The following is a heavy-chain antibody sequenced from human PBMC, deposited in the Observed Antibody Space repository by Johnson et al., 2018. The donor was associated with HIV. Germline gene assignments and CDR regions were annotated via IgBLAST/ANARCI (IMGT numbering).Heavy chain of an antibody. Sequence: VQLVESGGGLVQPGGSLRLSCVGSSNYKSWVRQAPGKGLEWVSVIYSGGRTDYADSVKGRFTISRDNSKNTLYLQMNSLRAEDTAVYYCARAPLGYCSSSTCITDAFDVWGQGTMVTVSS. CDR2: IYSGGRT. CDR3: ARAPLGYCSSSTCITDAFDV. V-gene: IGHV3-66*01. D-gene: IGHD2-2*01. CDR1: SSNY. J-gene: IGHJ3*01.